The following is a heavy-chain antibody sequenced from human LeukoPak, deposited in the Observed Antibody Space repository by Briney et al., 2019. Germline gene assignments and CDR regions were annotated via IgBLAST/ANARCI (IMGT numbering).Heavy chain of an antibody. D-gene: IGHD3-10*01. CDR1: GFTFSSYG. J-gene: IGHJ4*02. V-gene: IGHV3-30*18. Sequence: PGGSLRLSRAASGFTFSSYGMHWVRQAPGKGLEWVAVISYDGSSKYYADSVKGRFTISRGNSKNTLYLQMNSLRAEDTAVYYCAKDRVLLWFGELSLLDAFDYWGQGTLVTVSS. CDR2: ISYDGSSK. CDR3: AKDRVLLWFGELSLLDAFDY.